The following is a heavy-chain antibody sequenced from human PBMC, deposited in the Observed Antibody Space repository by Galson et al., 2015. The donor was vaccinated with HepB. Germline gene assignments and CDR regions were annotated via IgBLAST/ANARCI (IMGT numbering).Heavy chain of an antibody. V-gene: IGHV3-74*01. CDR3: VACDGTYYGYCDY. J-gene: IGHJ4*02. CDR2: INREGTSP. Sequence: SLRLSCAASGFTFSSYWMHWVRQVPGKGLEWVSRINREGTSPYYADSLKGRFSVSRDNAKNTAHLQVTSLRVEDTAIYYCVACDGTYYGYCDYWGQGTLVTVSS. D-gene: IGHD3-10*01. CDR1: GFTFSSYW.